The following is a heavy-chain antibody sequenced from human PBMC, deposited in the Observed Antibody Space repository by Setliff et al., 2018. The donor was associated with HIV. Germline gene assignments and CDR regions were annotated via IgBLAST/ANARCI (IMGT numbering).Heavy chain of an antibody. CDR2: INHSGST. D-gene: IGHD3-22*01. Sequence: SETLSLTCAVYGGSFSGYYWSWIRQPPGKGLEWIREINHSGSTNYNPSLESRVTISVDTSKNQFSLKLSSVTAADTAVYYCARGPYYYDSSGYYHWGQGTLVTVSS. J-gene: IGHJ4*02. V-gene: IGHV4-34*01. CDR3: ARGPYYYDSSGYYH. CDR1: GGSFSGYY.